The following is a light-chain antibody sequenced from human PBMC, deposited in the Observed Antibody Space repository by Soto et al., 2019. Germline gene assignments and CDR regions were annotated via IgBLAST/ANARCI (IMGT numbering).Light chain of an antibody. V-gene: IGKV1-5*01. CDR3: QQYNSFSWT. Sequence: IDMTQSPSTLSASVGDIVTITYRASQSSTIWLAWYQQKAGKAPRLLIYDASSWEGGVPSRFSGSGSGTEFTLTISGLQPDDFATYYRQQYNSFSWTFGQGTKVDIK. CDR1: QSSTIW. CDR2: DAS. J-gene: IGKJ1*01.